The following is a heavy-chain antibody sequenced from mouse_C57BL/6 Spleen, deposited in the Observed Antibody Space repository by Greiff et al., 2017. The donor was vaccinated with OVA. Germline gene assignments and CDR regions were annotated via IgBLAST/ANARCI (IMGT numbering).Heavy chain of an antibody. Sequence: EVQGVESGGGLVKPGGSLKLSCAASGFTFSSYAMSWVRQTPEKRLEWVATISDGGSYTYYPDNVKGRFTISRDNAKNNLYLQMSHLKSEDTAMYYCARDKAGLYFDYWGQGTTLTVSS. CDR1: GFTFSSYA. CDR2: ISDGGSYT. J-gene: IGHJ2*01. D-gene: IGHD3-1*01. CDR3: ARDKAGLYFDY. V-gene: IGHV5-4*01.